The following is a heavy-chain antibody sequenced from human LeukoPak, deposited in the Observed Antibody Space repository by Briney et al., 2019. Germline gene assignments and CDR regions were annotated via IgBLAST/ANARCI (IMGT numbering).Heavy chain of an antibody. CDR2: ISGGSEDT. D-gene: IGHD6-13*01. J-gene: IGHJ6*02. V-gene: IGHV3-23*01. CDR3: ARTIAQYSNSWLYFYYGLDV. Sequence: GGSLRLSCTASGFAFGGYAMSWVRQTPGKGPEWVSSISGGSEDTYYAGSVKGRFTISRDNSKSTLYLQMNSLRAEDTAVYYCARTIAQYSNSWLYFYYGLDVWGQGTTVTVS. CDR1: GFAFGGYA.